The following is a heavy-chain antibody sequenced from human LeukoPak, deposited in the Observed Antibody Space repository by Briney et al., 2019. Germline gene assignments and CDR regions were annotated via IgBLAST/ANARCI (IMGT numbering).Heavy chain of an antibody. J-gene: IGHJ4*02. D-gene: IGHD3-22*01. Sequence: GASVKVSCKASGGTFSSYAISWVRQAPGQGLEWMGRIIPILGIANYAQKLQGRVTMTTDTSTSTAYMELRSLRSDDTAVYYCARDRYPYYDSSGYYDYWGQGTLVTVSS. CDR2: IIPILGIA. CDR1: GGTFSSYA. V-gene: IGHV1-69*04. CDR3: ARDRYPYYDSSGYYDY.